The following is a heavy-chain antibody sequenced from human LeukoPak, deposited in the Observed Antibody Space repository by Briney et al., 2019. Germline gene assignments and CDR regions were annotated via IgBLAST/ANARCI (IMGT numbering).Heavy chain of an antibody. J-gene: IGHJ5*01. CDR1: GGSISSYY. CDR2: IYYSGST. CDR3: ARLSNYDILTGNSWFDS. D-gene: IGHD3-9*01. Sequence: PSETLSLTCTVSGGSISSYYWTWIRQPPVKALEWIGYIYYSGSTNYNPSLKSRATISVDRSKTQFFLKLRSVAAADTAVYYCARLSNYDILTGNSWFDSWGQGTLVTVSS. V-gene: IGHV4-59*08.